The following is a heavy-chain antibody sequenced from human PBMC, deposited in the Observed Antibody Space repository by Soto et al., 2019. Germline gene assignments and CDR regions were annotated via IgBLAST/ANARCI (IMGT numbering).Heavy chain of an antibody. V-gene: IGHV4-61*01. J-gene: IGHJ4*02. CDR1: GGTGRNTIYY. CDR3: ARAWVHLCFDF. D-gene: IGHD1-26*01. CDR2: IHYSGST. Sequence: TQSLTGTVSGGTGRNTIYYWTGIRQPPGKGLEWIGYIHYSGSTNYNPSLQSRVTISVDTSKNHFSLELTSVTAADTSVYCCARAWVHLCFDFCGQPALV.